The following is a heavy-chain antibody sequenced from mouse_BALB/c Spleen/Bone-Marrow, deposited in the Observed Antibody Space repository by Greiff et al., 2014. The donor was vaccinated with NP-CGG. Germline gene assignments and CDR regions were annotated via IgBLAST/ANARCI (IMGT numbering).Heavy chain of an antibody. J-gene: IGHJ1*01. CDR3: TRSGYYGYGWYFDV. V-gene: IGHV1S81*02. Sequence: LVESGAELVKPGASVKLSCRVSGYTFTNYYVYWVKQRPGQGLEWIGEINPSNDTPNFNEKFKSKVTLTVDKSSSTAYMQLSSLTSEDSAVYYCTRSGYYGYGWYFDVWGAGTTVTVSS. CDR2: INPSNDTP. CDR1: GYTFTNYY. D-gene: IGHD1-2*01.